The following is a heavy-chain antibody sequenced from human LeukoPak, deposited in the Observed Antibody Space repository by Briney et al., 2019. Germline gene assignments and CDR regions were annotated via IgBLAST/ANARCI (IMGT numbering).Heavy chain of an antibody. CDR2: ISSSGRNI. J-gene: IGHJ4*02. CDR3: ARDLVQLWSKDY. Sequence: GGSLRLSCAASGFXFSNYELNWVRQAPGKGLKWVSYISSSGRNIYYADSVKGRFTISRDNAKNSLYLQMNSLRAEDTAVYYCARDLVQLWSKDYWGQGTLVTVSS. CDR1: GFXFSNYE. D-gene: IGHD5-18*01. V-gene: IGHV3-48*03.